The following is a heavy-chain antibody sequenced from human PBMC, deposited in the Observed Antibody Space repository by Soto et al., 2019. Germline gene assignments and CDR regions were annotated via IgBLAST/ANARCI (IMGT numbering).Heavy chain of an antibody. CDR1: GLTFGSRA. CDR2: ITDNGGDA. D-gene: IGHD3-10*01. CDR3: ARGSPESYPGSRIFDF. J-gene: IGHJ4*02. V-gene: IGHV3-23*01. Sequence: GGSLRLSCVASGLTFGSRAMSWVRQAPGEGLQWVATITDNGGDAKYADSVRGRFVISRDNSKKTLYLQMTSLTAEDSAMYFCARGSPESYPGSRIFDFWGRGTLVTVSS.